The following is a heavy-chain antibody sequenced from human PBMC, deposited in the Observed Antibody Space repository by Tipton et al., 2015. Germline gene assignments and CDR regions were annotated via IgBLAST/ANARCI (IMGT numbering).Heavy chain of an antibody. Sequence: TLSPTCTVSGVSISGTSYYWGWIRQPPGKGLEWIGSISHSGNTYYNPSLKSRVTMSRDTSKNQFSLKLTSVTAADTAVYYCACQDYDSLTRDYQTVDYWGQGTLATVSS. J-gene: IGHJ4*02. CDR3: ACQDYDSLTRDYQTVDY. D-gene: IGHD3-9*01. CDR2: ISHSGNT. CDR1: GVSISGTSYY. V-gene: IGHV4-39*07.